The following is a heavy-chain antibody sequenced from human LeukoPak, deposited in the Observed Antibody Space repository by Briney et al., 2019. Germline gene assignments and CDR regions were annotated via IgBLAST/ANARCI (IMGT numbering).Heavy chain of an antibody. CDR1: GFTFVNYG. CDR2: ISYDGSNK. CDR3: AKGHYMDV. J-gene: IGHJ6*03. V-gene: IGHV3-30*18. Sequence: GGSLRLSCAASGFTFVNYGFHWVRQAPGKGLEWVAVISYDGSNKYYADSVKGRFTISIDNSKNTLYLQMNSLRAEDTAVYYCAKGHYMDVWGKGTTVTVSS.